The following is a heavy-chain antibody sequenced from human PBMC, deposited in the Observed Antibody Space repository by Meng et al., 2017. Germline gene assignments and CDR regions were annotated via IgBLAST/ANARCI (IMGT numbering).Heavy chain of an antibody. V-gene: IGHV4-39*07. Sequence: SETLSLTCSVPGGSISSSLYYWGWVRQPPGKGLEWIGSFLYSGRTYYNPSLKSRVTISVDTSTNQFSLTLSSVTAADTAVYYCARELRYFDWLLPNWFDPWGQGTLVTVSS. J-gene: IGHJ5*02. CDR3: ARELRYFDWLLPNWFDP. CDR2: FLYSGRT. CDR1: GGSISSSLYY. D-gene: IGHD3-9*01.